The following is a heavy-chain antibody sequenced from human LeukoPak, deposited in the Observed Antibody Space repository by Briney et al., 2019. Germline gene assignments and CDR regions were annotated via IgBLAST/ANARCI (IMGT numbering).Heavy chain of an antibody. J-gene: IGHJ6*02. CDR1: GFTVSSNY. V-gene: IGHV3-53*01. Sequence: GGSLRLSCAASGFTVSSNYVSWVRQAPGKGLEWVSVIYSGGSTYYADSVKGRFTISRDNSKNTLYLQMNSLRAEDTAVYYCARLPIDYFYYYGMDVWGQGTTVTVSS. CDR3: ARLPIDYFYYYGMDV. CDR2: IYSGGST.